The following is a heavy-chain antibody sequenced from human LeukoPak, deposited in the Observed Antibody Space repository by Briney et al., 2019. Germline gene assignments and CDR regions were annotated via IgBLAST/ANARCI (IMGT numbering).Heavy chain of an antibody. D-gene: IGHD6-19*01. CDR1: GFTFSSYD. V-gene: IGHV3-23*01. J-gene: IGHJ5*02. CDR2: IRPSGDNT. Sequence: PGGSLRLSCAASGFTFSSYDMTWVRQAPGRGLEWVSSIRPSGDNTYYGDSVKGRFTISRDNSKNTVYLQMNNMRVDDTAVDYGARVAGWHWFDPWGQGTLVTVSS. CDR3: ARVAGWHWFDP.